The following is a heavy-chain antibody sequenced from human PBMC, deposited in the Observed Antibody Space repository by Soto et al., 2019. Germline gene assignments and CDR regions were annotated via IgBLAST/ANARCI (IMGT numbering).Heavy chain of an antibody. Sequence: SXTLSLTCAGSGGSMGSGGYSWSWIRQPPGKLLEWIGYIYHSGSTYYNPSLKSRVTISVDRSKNQVSLKLSSVTAADTAVYYCARGMTTVTTFDYWGQGTLVTVSS. J-gene: IGHJ4*02. CDR2: IYHSGST. D-gene: IGHD4-17*01. CDR3: ARGMTTVTTFDY. V-gene: IGHV4-30-2*01. CDR1: GGSMGSGGYS.